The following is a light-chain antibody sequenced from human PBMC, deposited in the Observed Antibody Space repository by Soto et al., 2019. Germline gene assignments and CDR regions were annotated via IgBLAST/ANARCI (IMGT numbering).Light chain of an antibody. Sequence: EIVLTQSPGTLSLSPGEGAALSCRASQRLSTSSLAWYQHKAGQAPRLLIYDASSRASGVPDRFNGSGSGTDFTLTISRLEPEDFAVYSCQQYGSSGTFGQGTKVEIK. V-gene: IGKV3-20*01. CDR3: QQYGSSGT. J-gene: IGKJ1*01. CDR2: DAS. CDR1: QRLSTSS.